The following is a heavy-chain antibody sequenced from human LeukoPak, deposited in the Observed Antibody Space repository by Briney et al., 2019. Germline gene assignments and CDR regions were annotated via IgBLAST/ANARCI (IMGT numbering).Heavy chain of an antibody. CDR3: ARAEYSYGLGRDAFDI. CDR2: IYYSGST. V-gene: IGHV4-39*07. J-gene: IGHJ3*02. CDR1: GGSISSSSYY. D-gene: IGHD5-18*01. Sequence: SETLSLTCTVSGGSISSSSYYWGWVRQPPGTGLEGVGSIYYSGSTYYNPSLKSRVTISVDTSKNQFSVKLSSVTAADTAVYYCARAEYSYGLGRDAFDIWGQGTMVTVSS.